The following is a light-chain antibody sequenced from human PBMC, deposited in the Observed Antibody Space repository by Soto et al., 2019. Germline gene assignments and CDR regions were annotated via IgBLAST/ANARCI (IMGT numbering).Light chain of an antibody. CDR1: NGYSDYK. V-gene: IGLV9-49*03. CDR3: GADHGSGSNFVLV. J-gene: IGLJ2*01. CDR2: VGTGGIVG. Sequence: QSVLTQPPSASASLGASVTLTCTLSNGYSDYKVDWYQQRPGKGPRFVMRVGTGGIVGSKGDGIPDRFSVLGSGLNRYLTIKNIQEEDESDYHCGADHGSGSNFVLVFGGGTKLTVL.